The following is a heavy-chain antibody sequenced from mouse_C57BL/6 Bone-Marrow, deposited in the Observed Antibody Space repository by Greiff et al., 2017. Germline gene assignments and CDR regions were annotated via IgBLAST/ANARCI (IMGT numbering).Heavy chain of an antibody. Sequence: QVQLKESGAELVMPGASVKLSCKASGYTFTSYWMHWVKQRPGQGLEWIGEIDPSDSYTNYNQKFKGKSTLTVAKTSRTAYMPLSSLTSECSAVYYCAIGWLYYCNDFYTMDDWGQGTSVTVSS. CDR2: IDPSDSYT. CDR3: AIGWLYYCNDFYTMDD. V-gene: IGHV1-69*01. CDR1: GYTFTSYW. D-gene: IGHD2-1*01. J-gene: IGHJ4*01.